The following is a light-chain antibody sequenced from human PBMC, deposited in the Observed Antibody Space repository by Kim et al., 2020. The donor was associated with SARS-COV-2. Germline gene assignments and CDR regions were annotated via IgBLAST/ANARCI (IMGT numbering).Light chain of an antibody. V-gene: IGKV3-20*01. J-gene: IGKJ1*01. CDR1: QSVSSSY. Sequence: APGERATLSRRASQSVSSSYLAWYQQKPGQAPRLLIYGASSRAAGIPDRFSGSGSGTDFTLTISRLEPEDFAVYCCQQYAISPRTFGQGTKVDIK. CDR2: GAS. CDR3: QQYAISPRT.